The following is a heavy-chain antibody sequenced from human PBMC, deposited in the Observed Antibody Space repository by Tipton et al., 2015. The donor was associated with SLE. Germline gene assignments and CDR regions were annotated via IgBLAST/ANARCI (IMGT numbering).Heavy chain of an antibody. D-gene: IGHD1-26*01. Sequence: TLSLTCTVSGVSISSHYWSWIRQPPGKGLEWIGYIYYSGSTNYNPSLKSRVTISIDTSKNQFSLKLSSVTAADTAVYYCARESGTYDYYGLAVWGQGTTVTVSS. CDR2: IYYSGST. V-gene: IGHV4-59*11. CDR3: ARESGTYDYYGLAV. CDR1: GVSISSHY. J-gene: IGHJ6*02.